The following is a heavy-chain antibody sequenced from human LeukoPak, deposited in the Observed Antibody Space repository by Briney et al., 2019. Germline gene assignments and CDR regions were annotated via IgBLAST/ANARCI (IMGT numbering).Heavy chain of an antibody. D-gene: IGHD3-10*01. CDR2: IYDRGST. J-gene: IGHJ5*02. Sequence: PSETLSLTCNVSGGSISSYYWTWIRQPPGKGLEWIGNIYDRGSTNYNPSLKSRVSISVDTSKNQFSLKLSSVTAADTAVYYCARCGSYEGWFDPWGQGTLVTVSS. CDR1: GGSISSYY. CDR3: ARCGSYEGWFDP. V-gene: IGHV4-59*08.